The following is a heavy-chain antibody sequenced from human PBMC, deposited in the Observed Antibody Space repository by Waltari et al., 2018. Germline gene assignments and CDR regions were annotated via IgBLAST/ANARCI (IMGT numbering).Heavy chain of an antibody. J-gene: IGHJ5*02. V-gene: IGHV1-3*01. CDR3: ARDLPYYDFLSGVGGGYFDP. D-gene: IGHD3-3*01. CDR1: GYTFTNYA. CDR2: INEGNGNT. Sequence: QVQLVQSGAEVKKPGASVKVSCRASGYTFTNYAIHWVRQAPGQSLEWMGRINEGNGNTIYSQKFQGRITITRDTSSGKAYMELTSLRSEDTAVYYCARDLPYYDFLSGVGGGYFDPWGQGTLVTVSS.